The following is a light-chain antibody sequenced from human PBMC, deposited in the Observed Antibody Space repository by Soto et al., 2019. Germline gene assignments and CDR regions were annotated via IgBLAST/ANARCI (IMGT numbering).Light chain of an antibody. J-gene: IGKJ3*01. CDR1: QSVGTN. Sequence: IVMTHSPATLSVSPGEIATLSFGASQSVGTNLAWYQQKPGQAPRLLISGVSSRATGIPDRFSGSGSGTDFILTISRVEPEDFAVYYCQQFGTSSLVTFGPGTKVDIK. CDR3: QQFGTSSLVT. V-gene: IGKV3-20*01. CDR2: GVS.